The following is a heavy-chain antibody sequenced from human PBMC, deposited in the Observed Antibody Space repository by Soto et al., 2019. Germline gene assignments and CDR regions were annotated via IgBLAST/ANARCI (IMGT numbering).Heavy chain of an antibody. CDR2: INPSGGST. J-gene: IGHJ3*02. D-gene: IGHD5-18*01. Sequence: WASVKVSFKASGYPFTSYYIHLVRQAPGQGLEWMGIINPSGGSTSYAQKFQGRVTMTRDTSTSTVYMELSSLRSEDTTVYYCARVLPDTATATHAFDIWGQGTMVTVSS. CDR3: ARVLPDTATATHAFDI. CDR1: GYPFTSYY. V-gene: IGHV1-46*01.